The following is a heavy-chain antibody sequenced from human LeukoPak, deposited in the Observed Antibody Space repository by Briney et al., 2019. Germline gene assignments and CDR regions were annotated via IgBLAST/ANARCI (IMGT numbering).Heavy chain of an antibody. CDR2: ISGSSSHT. D-gene: IGHD2-2*02. Sequence: GGSLRLSCAASGFTFSIYAMSWVRQAPGKGLEGVSGISGSSSHTKDADFVRGRFTIYRDNSRNTLYLQLNSLRAEDTAVYYCAKEHDYTNAAPEWGFDSWGQGTLVIVSS. CDR3: AKEHDYTNAAPEWGFDS. CDR1: GFTFSIYA. J-gene: IGHJ4*02. V-gene: IGHV3-23*01.